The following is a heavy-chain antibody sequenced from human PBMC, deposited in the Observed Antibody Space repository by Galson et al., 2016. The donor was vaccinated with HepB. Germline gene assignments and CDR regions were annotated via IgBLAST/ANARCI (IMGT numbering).Heavy chain of an antibody. V-gene: IGHV3-73*01. CDR1: GFIFSDSG. CDR3: TRLKEMPTVENAFDI. D-gene: IGHD5-24*01. J-gene: IGHJ3*02. Sequence: SLRLSCAASGFIFSDSGIHWVRQASGQGLEWVGRIRSKANSYATASAASVKGRFTISRDDSENRAYLQMNSLKTEDTAVYYCTRLKEMPTVENAFDIWGQGTMVTVSS. CDR2: IRSKANSYAT.